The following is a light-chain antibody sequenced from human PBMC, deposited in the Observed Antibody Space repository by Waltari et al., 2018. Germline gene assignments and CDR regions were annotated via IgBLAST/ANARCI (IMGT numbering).Light chain of an antibody. J-gene: IGKJ1*01. Sequence: EIVLTQSPATLSLSPGERATLSCRTSQIVGNFLAWYQQKPGRAPRLLISDGSNRATGIPARFSGSGSGTDFTLTITSLEPEDSATYFCQQRSKWPPTFGQGTKVEIK. V-gene: IGKV3-11*01. CDR3: QQRSKWPPT. CDR2: DGS. CDR1: QIVGNF.